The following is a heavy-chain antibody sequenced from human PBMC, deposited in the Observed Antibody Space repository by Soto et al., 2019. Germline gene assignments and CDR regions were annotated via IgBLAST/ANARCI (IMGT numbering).Heavy chain of an antibody. CDR1: GFSFSSYA. V-gene: IGHV3-23*01. Sequence: LNLSCSLSGFSFSSYAMSWIRQAQGKGLELVSAISGSGGSTYYADSVKGRFTISRDNSKSTLYLQINSLRAEDTAGYYCAKPDTYSDFGSRYSFAYRGHRTLVSVSS. CDR3: AKPDTYSDFGSRYSFAY. CDR2: ISGSGGST. J-gene: IGHJ4*01. D-gene: IGHD3-3*01.